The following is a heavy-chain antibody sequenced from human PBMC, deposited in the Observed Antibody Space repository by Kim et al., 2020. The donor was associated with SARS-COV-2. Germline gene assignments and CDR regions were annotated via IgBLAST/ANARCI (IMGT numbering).Heavy chain of an antibody. CDR3: ARDAPRTPWGWELWNANWYFVL. CDR1: GYTFTSYG. D-gene: IGHD1-1*01. J-gene: IGHJ2*01. Sequence: ASVKVSCKASGYTFTSYGISWVRQAPGQGLEWMGWISAYNGNTNYAQKLQGRVTMTTDTSTSTAYMELRSLRSDDTAVYYCARDAPRTPWGWELWNANWYFVLWGRGTLVTVSS. V-gene: IGHV1-18*04. CDR2: ISAYNGNT.